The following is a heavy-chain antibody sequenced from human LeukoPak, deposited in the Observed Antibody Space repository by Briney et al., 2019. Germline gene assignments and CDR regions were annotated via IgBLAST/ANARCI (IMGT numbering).Heavy chain of an antibody. Sequence: ASVKVSCKASGYSFTSHYMHWVRQAPGQGLEWMGLINPSGSSTLYAQKSQGRVTMTRDMSTTTDYMELSSLRSEDTAVYYCARDNSVGDIAWWFDPWGQGTLVTVSS. D-gene: IGHD3-16*02. CDR1: GYSFTSHY. CDR3: ARDNSVGDIAWWFDP. CDR2: INPSGSST. V-gene: IGHV1-46*01. J-gene: IGHJ5*02.